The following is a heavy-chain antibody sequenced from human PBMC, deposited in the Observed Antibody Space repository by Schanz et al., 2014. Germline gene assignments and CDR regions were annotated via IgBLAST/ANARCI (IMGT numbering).Heavy chain of an antibody. CDR3: AKEDRTHSSDYVY. D-gene: IGHD3-22*01. Sequence: QVQLVESGGGVVQPGGSLRLSCESSGFTFNGHAMHWVRQAPGKGLEWVGVIWYDGSKTYYADSVRGRFTISRDDSKNTLYLQMNSLRPEDTAVYYCAKEDRTHSSDYVYWGQGTLVTVSS. J-gene: IGHJ4*02. V-gene: IGHV3-30*02. CDR2: IWYDGSKT. CDR1: GFTFNGHA.